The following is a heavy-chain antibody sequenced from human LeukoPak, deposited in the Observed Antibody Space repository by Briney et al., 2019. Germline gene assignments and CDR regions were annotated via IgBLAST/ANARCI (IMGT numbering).Heavy chain of an antibody. D-gene: IGHD2-2*01. CDR3: AKDLPGYCSSTSCQGIAFDI. Sequence: GGSLRLSCAASGFTFSSYAVSWVRQAPGKGLEWVSAISGSGGSTYYADSVKGRFTISRDNSKNTLYLQMNSLRAEDTAVYYCAKDLPGYCSSTSCQGIAFDIWGQGTMVTVSS. CDR2: ISGSGGST. V-gene: IGHV3-23*01. CDR1: GFTFSSYA. J-gene: IGHJ3*02.